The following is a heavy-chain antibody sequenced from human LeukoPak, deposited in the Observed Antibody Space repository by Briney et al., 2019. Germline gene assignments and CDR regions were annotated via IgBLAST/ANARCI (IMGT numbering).Heavy chain of an antibody. D-gene: IGHD1-26*01. J-gene: IGHJ4*02. CDR3: ARVAIDHYYHNYDY. Sequence: GGSLRLSCTASGFLFGSFAMHWVRQAPGKGLEWVAVIWFDESNIHYVDSVKDRFTISRDNSRNTLYLQLGSLRGEDMGVYYCARVAIDHYYHNYDYWGQGTLVTVSS. CDR2: IWFDESNI. V-gene: IGHV3-33*01. CDR1: GFLFGSFA.